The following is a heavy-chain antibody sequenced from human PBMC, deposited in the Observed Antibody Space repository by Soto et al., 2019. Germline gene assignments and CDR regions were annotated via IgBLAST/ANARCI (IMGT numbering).Heavy chain of an antibody. CDR2: MNPNSGNT. J-gene: IGHJ6*02. CDR3: ARDKVADQPNYYYGMDV. CDR1: GYTFTSYD. Sequence: ASVKVSCKASGYTFTSYDINWVRQATGQGLEWMGWMNPNSGNTGYAQKFQGRVTMTRNTSISTAYMELSSLRSEDTAVYYCARDKVADQPNYYYGMDVWGQGTTVTVSS. V-gene: IGHV1-8*01. D-gene: IGHD2-15*01.